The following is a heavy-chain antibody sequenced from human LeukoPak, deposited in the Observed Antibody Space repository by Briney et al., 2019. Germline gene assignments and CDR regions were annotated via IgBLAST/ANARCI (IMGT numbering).Heavy chain of an antibody. J-gene: IGHJ4*02. CDR3: ARDVLVSTTPGIDY. Sequence: GGSLRLSCAASGFTFSNYWMSWVRQAPGKGLEWVANIKQDGSEKYYVDSVKGRFTISRDNAKNSLYPQMSSLRAEDTAVYYCARDVLVSTTPGIDYWGQGTLVTVSS. CDR1: GFTFSNYW. V-gene: IGHV3-7*04. CDR2: IKQDGSEK. D-gene: IGHD2-15*01.